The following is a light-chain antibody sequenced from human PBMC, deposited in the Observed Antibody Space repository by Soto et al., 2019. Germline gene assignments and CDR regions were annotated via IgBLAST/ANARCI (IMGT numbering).Light chain of an antibody. CDR2: GSS. V-gene: IGKV3-20*01. J-gene: IGKJ2*01. CDR1: QSVSGSY. CDR3: QQYGSSPPYT. Sequence: EIVLTQSPGTLSLSPGERATLSCRASQSVSGSYLAWYQQKPGQSPRLLIYGSSDRATGIPDRFSGSGSGTDFTLTISRVELEDFAVYYCQQYGSSPPYTFGQGTKLEIK.